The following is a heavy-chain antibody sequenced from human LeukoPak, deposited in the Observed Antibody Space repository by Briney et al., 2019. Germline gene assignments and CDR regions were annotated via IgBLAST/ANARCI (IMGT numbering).Heavy chain of an antibody. D-gene: IGHD2-21*02. CDR1: GYTFTNYA. CDR2: INAGNGDT. J-gene: IGHJ3*02. CDR3: ARGRGWGGLLRDALDI. V-gene: IGHV1-3*01. Sequence: ASVKVSCKGSGYTFTNYAMHWVRQAPGQSLEWMGWINAGNGDTKYSQKFQGRVTITRDTSATTTYMKLSSLRSTDTAVYYCARGRGWGGLLRDALDIWGQGTMVAVSS.